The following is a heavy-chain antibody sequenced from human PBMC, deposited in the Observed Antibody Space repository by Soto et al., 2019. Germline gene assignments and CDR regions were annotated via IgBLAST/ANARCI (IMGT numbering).Heavy chain of an antibody. Sequence: QVQLVESGGGVVQPGRSLRLSCAASGFTFSSYGMHWVRQAPGKGLEWGAVISYDGSNKYYADSVKGRFTISRDNSKNTLYLQMNSLRAEDTAVYYCAKDKVRYCISTSCLLDVWGQGTTVTVSS. V-gene: IGHV3-30*18. CDR2: ISYDGSNK. CDR1: GFTFSSYG. D-gene: IGHD2-2*01. J-gene: IGHJ6*02. CDR3: AKDKVRYCISTSCLLDV.